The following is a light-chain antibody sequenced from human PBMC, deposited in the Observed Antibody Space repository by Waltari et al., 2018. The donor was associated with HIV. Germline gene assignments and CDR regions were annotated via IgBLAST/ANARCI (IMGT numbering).Light chain of an antibody. CDR2: GAS. CDR3: QQYDDWPPFT. CDR1: QSVRTS. J-gene: IGKJ2*01. Sequence: DIVMTQSPAILSVSPRESVTLSCRASQSVRTSLAWYQQKPGQAPRLLIYGASTRATGIPARFSGSGSGTEFTLTISSLQSEDSAVYHCQQYDDWPPFTFGQGTKLEIK. V-gene: IGKV3-15*01.